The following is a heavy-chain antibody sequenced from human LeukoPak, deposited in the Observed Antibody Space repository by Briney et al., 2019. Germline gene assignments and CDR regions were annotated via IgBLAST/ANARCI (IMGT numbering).Heavy chain of an antibody. D-gene: IGHD3-10*01. J-gene: IGHJ4*02. CDR2: ISSSSTYI. Sequence: PGGSLRLSCAASGFSFGSYNMHWVRQAPGKGLEWVSSISSSSTYIFYTDSVKGRFTISRANAKNSLYLQMNGLRAEYRAVYYCARDPGSYGTFDYWGQGTLVTVSS. CDR1: GFSFGSYN. CDR3: ARDPGSYGTFDY. V-gene: IGHV3-21*01.